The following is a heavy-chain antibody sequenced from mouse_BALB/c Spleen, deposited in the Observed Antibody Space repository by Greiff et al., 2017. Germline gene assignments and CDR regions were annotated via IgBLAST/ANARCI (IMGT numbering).Heavy chain of an antibody. CDR3: ARKGDGYWAWFAY. CDR2: INPSTGYT. CDR1: GYTFTSYW. J-gene: IGHJ3*01. Sequence: QVQLQQSGAELAKPGASVKMSCKASGYTFTSYWMHWVKQRPGQGLEWIGYINPSTGYTEYNQKFKDKATLTADKSSSTAYMQLSSLTSEDSAVYYCARKGDGYWAWFAYWGQGTLVTVSA. V-gene: IGHV1-7*01. D-gene: IGHD2-3*01.